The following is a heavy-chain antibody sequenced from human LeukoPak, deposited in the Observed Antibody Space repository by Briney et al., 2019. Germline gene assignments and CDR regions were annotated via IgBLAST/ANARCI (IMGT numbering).Heavy chain of an antibody. D-gene: IGHD3-3*01. V-gene: IGHV3-23*01. Sequence: GGSLRLSCAASGFTFSSYAMSWVRQAPGKGLEWVSAISGSGGSTYYADSVKGRFTISRDNSKDTLYLQMNSLRAEDTAVYYCAKMYYDFWSGYYDYRGQGTLVTVSS. CDR2: ISGSGGST. CDR1: GFTFSSYA. J-gene: IGHJ4*02. CDR3: AKMYYDFWSGYYDY.